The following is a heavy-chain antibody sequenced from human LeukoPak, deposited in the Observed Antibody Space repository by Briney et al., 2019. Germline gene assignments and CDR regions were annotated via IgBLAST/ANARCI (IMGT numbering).Heavy chain of an antibody. Sequence: PGGSLRLSCAASGFTFSSYWMSWVRQAPGKGLEWVANIKQDGSEKYYVDSVKGRFTISRDNAKNSLYLQMNSLRAEDTAVYYCARFFDWPPYYYYGMDVWGQGTTVTVSS. J-gene: IGHJ6*02. CDR1: GFTFSSYW. D-gene: IGHD3-9*01. CDR2: IKQDGSEK. CDR3: ARFFDWPPYYYYGMDV. V-gene: IGHV3-7*01.